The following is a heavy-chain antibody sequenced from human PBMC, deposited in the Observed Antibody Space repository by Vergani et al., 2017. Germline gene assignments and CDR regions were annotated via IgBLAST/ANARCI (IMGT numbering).Heavy chain of an antibody. V-gene: IGHV1-3*01. CDR3: ARTQRIAARPGIDY. CDR2: ISAYNGNT. CDR1: GYTFTSYA. Sequence: QVQLVQSGAEVKKPGASVKVSCKASGYTFTSYAMHWVRQAPGQRLEWMGWISAYNGNTNYAQKLQGRVTMTRDTCISTAYMELSRLRSDDTAVYYCARTQRIAARPGIDYWGQGTLVTVSS. D-gene: IGHD6-6*01. J-gene: IGHJ4*02.